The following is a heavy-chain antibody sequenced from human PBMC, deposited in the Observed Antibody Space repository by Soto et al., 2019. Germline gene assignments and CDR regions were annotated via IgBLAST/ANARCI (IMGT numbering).Heavy chain of an antibody. V-gene: IGHV4-4*02. CDR2: IYHSGST. J-gene: IGHJ3*02. CDR3: AKWDPRGSYGSWAFDI. Sequence: QVQLQESGPGLVKPSGTLSLTCAVSSGSISSSNWWRWVRQPPGKGLEWIGEIYHSGSTNYNPSHKSRVTISVDKSKNQFSLKLSSVTAADTAVDYCAKWDPRGSYGSWAFDIWGQGTMVTVSS. D-gene: IGHD1-26*01. CDR1: SGSISSSNW.